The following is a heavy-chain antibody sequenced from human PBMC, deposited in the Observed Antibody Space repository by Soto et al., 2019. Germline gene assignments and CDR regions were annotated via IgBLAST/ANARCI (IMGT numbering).Heavy chain of an antibody. D-gene: IGHD6-13*01. Sequence: GASVKVSCKASGYTFTSYDINWVLQATGQGLEWMGWMNPNSGNTGYAQKFQGRVTMTRNTSISTAYMELSSLRSEDTAVYYCARVVRTESRRSGWYPDSYYYYMDVWGKGTTVTVS. CDR3: ARVVRTESRRSGWYPDSYYYYMDV. CDR1: GYTFTSYD. V-gene: IGHV1-8*01. J-gene: IGHJ6*03. CDR2: MNPNSGNT.